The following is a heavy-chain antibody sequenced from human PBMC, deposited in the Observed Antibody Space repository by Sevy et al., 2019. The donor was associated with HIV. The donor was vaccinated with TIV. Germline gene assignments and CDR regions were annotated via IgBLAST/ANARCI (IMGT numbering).Heavy chain of an antibody. J-gene: IGHJ6*02. CDR1: GFMFSSYS. Sequence: GESLKISCAASGFMFSSYSMNWVRQAPGKGLEWVSSICRDSNYIYYADSVKGRFTISRDNAKNSLYLQMNSLRAEDTAVYYCAGPDATGGMDVWGQGSTVTVSS. CDR2: ICRDSNYI. V-gene: IGHV3-21*01. CDR3: AGPDATGGMDV.